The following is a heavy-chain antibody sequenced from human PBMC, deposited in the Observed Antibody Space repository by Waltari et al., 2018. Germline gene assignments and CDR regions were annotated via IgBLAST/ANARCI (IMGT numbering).Heavy chain of an antibody. CDR2: FDTEDGET. D-gene: IGHD1-26*01. Sequence: QVQLVQSGAEVKKPGASVKVSCKVSGYTLTELSMHWVRQAPGKGLEWMGGFDTEDGETIYAQKIQGRVTMTEDTSTDTAYMELSSLRSEDTAVYYCATTSWIVGATHDAFDIWGQGTMVTVSS. CDR3: ATTSWIVGATHDAFDI. V-gene: IGHV1-24*01. J-gene: IGHJ3*02. CDR1: GYTLTELS.